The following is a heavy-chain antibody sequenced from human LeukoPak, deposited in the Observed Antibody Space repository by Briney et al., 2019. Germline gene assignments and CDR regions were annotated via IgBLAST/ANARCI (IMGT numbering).Heavy chain of an antibody. J-gene: IGHJ4*02. CDR2: INHSGST. Sequence: PSETLSLTCAVYGGSFSGYYWSWIRQPPGKGLEWIGEINHSGSTNYNPSLKSRVTISVDTSKNQFSLKLSSVTAADTAVYYCARVVPAARKTPRYFDYWGQGTLVTVSS. CDR1: GGSFSGYY. V-gene: IGHV4-34*01. CDR3: ARVVPAARKTPRYFDY. D-gene: IGHD2-2*01.